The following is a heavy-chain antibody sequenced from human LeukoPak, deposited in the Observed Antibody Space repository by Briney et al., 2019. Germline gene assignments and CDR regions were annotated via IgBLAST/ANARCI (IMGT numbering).Heavy chain of an antibody. CDR2: ISSSSSYI. D-gene: IGHD3-22*01. V-gene: IGHV3-21*04. Sequence: GGSLRLSCAASGFSFDSFSMNWVRQAPGKGLEWVASISSSSSYIDYVDSLKGRFTISGDNANNSLYLQMNDLRADDTAVYYCARGDSSACPDYWGQGTLVTVSS. CDR1: GFSFDSFS. J-gene: IGHJ4*02. CDR3: ARGDSSACPDY.